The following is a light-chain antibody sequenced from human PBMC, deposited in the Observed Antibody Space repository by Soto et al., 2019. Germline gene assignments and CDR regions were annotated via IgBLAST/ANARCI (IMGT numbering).Light chain of an antibody. J-gene: IGKJ4*01. CDR2: KAS. CDR1: QSISTS. V-gene: IGKV1-5*03. CDR3: QQYNTYPLT. Sequence: DIQMTQSPSTLSASVGDRVTITCRASQSISTSLAWYQQKPGKAPNFLIYKASSLESGVPARFSGSGSGTEFTHTISSLQPDDLATYYCQQYNTYPLTFGGRTKVEIK.